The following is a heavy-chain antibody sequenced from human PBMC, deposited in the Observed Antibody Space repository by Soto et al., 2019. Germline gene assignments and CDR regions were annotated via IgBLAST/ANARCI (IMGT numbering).Heavy chain of an antibody. J-gene: IGHJ2*01. V-gene: IGHV3-74*01. CDR3: ARAGSGKNSPFDL. Sequence: EVPLVESGGGLVQPGGSLRLSCAASGFTFSSYWMHWVRQAPGKGLVWVSRSNTDGSSTTDADSVKGRFTTSRDNGKNTLYLQMNSLRAEDTAVYYCARAGSGKNSPFDLWGRGTLVTVSS. CDR1: GFTFSSYW. D-gene: IGHD3-10*01. CDR2: SNTDGSST.